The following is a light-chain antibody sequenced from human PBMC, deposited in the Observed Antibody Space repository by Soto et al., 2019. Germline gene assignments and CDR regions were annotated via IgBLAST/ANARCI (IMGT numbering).Light chain of an antibody. Sequence: QSVLTQPPSVSGAPGQRVTISCTGSSSNIGAGYPVHWYQQLPGTAPKLLIYGNSNRPSGVPDRFSGSKSGTSASLAITGLQAEDEADYYCQSYDSSLSGYVFGGGTKLTVL. CDR1: SSNIGAGYP. CDR3: QSYDSSLSGYV. J-gene: IGLJ3*02. V-gene: IGLV1-40*01. CDR2: GNS.